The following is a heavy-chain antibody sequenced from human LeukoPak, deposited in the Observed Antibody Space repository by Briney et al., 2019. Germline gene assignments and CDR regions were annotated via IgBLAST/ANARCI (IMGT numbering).Heavy chain of an antibody. J-gene: IGHJ4*02. V-gene: IGHV1-69*13. D-gene: IGHD2-2*02. CDR3: AKDIVVVPAAIPGYSGYDLKD. CDR2: IIPIFGTA. Sequence: GASVKVSCKASGGTFSSYAISWVRQAPGQGLEWMGGIIPIFGTANYAQKFQGRVTITADESTSTAYMELSSLRSEDTAVYYCAKDIVVVPAAIPGYSGYDLKDWGQGTLVTVSS. CDR1: GGTFSSYA.